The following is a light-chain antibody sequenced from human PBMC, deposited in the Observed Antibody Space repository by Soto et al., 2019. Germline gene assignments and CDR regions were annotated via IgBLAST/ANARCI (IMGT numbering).Light chain of an antibody. CDR3: AAWDDGLNGYV. Sequence: QSVLTQPPSASGTPGQRVTISCSGSSSNIGSNSVNWYQQLPGTAPKLLIYSNDRRPSGVPDRFSGSKSGTSASLAISGLQSEDEADYYCAAWDDGLNGYVFGTGTKVTVL. CDR2: SND. V-gene: IGLV1-44*01. J-gene: IGLJ1*01. CDR1: SSNIGSNS.